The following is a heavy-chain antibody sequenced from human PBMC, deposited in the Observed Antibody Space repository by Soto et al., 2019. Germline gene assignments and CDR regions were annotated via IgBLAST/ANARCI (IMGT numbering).Heavy chain of an antibody. CDR1: GGSFSGYY. D-gene: IGHD3-10*01. Sequence: PSETLSLTCAVYGGSFSGYYWSWIRQPPGKGLEWIGEINHSGSTNYNPSLKSRVTISVDTSKNQFSLKLSSVTAADTAVYYCARELPYTRYCDYWGQGTLVTVSS. CDR3: ARELPYTRYCDY. CDR2: INHSGST. J-gene: IGHJ4*02. V-gene: IGHV4-34*01.